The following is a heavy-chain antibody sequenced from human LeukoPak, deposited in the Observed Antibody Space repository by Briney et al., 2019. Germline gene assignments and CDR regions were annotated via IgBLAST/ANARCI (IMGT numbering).Heavy chain of an antibody. V-gene: IGHV1-18*01. D-gene: IGHD2-2*01. Sequence: GASVKVSCKASGGTFSSYAISWVRQAPGQGPEWMGWISAYNGNTNYAQKLQGRVTMTTDTSTSTAYMELRSLRSDDTAVYYCARAVYQLNDYYYMDVWGKGTTVTVSS. CDR1: GGTFSSYA. CDR3: ARAVYQLNDYYYMDV. CDR2: ISAYNGNT. J-gene: IGHJ6*03.